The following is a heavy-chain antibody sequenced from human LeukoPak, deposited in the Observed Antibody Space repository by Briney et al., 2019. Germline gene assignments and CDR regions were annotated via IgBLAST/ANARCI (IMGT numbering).Heavy chain of an antibody. J-gene: IGHJ6*02. Sequence: GGSLRLSCAASGFTFSTYWMSWVRQAPGKGPEWVGNIKEDGSEKQYVASVRGRFTIYRDSAKNPLYLQMNSLRAEDTAVYYCATFWGSLESDYLRDAMDVWGQGTTVTVSS. CDR2: IKEDGSEK. D-gene: IGHD4-17*01. CDR3: ATFWGSLESDYLRDAMDV. CDR1: GFTFSTYW. V-gene: IGHV3-7*01.